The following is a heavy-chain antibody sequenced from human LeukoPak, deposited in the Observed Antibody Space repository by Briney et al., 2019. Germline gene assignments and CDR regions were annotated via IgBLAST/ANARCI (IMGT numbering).Heavy chain of an antibody. Sequence: GTLTLTCAVYGGTFSGYYWSWVRQPPGKGLEWVGEINHGGSTNYNPSLKSRVTISVDTSKNQFSLKLSSVTAADTAVYYCARGPRITMIVVVTRRAFDIWGQGTMVTVSS. V-gene: IGHV4-34*01. CDR1: GGTFSGYY. D-gene: IGHD3-22*01. CDR2: INHGGST. J-gene: IGHJ3*02. CDR3: ARGPRITMIVVVTRRAFDI.